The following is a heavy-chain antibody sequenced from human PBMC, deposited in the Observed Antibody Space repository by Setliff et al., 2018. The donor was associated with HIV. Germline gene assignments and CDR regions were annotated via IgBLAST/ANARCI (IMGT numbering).Heavy chain of an antibody. V-gene: IGHV1-69*05. Sequence: ASVKVSCKASGGTFSSYAISWVRQAPGQGLEWMGGIIPIFGTTNYAQKFQGGVTITTDESTTTAYMELSSLRSEDTALYYCAGSLLTGYYTFGADYWGQGTLVTVAA. CDR1: GGTFSSYA. J-gene: IGHJ4*02. CDR3: AGSLLTGYYTFGADY. D-gene: IGHD3-9*01. CDR2: IIPIFGTT.